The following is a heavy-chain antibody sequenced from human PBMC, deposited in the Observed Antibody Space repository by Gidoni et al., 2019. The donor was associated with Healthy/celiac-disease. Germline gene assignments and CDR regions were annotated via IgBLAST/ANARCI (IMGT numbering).Heavy chain of an antibody. D-gene: IGHD6-13*01. Sequence: EVQLLASGGGLVPPGGSLRLSCAAAGFTFSSYAMSWVRQDPGKGMEWVSAISGSGGSTYYADSVKGRFTISRDNSKNTLYLQMNSLRAEDTAVYYCAKLSEQQPYVGGMDVWGQGTTVTVSS. CDR2: ISGSGGST. CDR3: AKLSEQQPYVGGMDV. V-gene: IGHV3-23*01. CDR1: GFTFSSYA. J-gene: IGHJ6*02.